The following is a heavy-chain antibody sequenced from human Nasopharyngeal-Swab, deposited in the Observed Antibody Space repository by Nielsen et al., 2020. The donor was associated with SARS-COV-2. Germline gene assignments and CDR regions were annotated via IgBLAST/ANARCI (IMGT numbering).Heavy chain of an antibody. Sequence: GESLKISCAPSGFTFSNYWMSWVRQAPGKGLEWVANIKQDGGEKYYVDSVKGRFTISRDNAKNSLYLQMNSPRAEDTAVYYCAKPRDGGYGSPFDYWGQGTLVTVSS. J-gene: IGHJ4*02. CDR2: IKQDGGEK. V-gene: IGHV3-7*01. CDR3: AKPRDGGYGSPFDY. CDR1: GFTFSNYW. D-gene: IGHD3-10*01.